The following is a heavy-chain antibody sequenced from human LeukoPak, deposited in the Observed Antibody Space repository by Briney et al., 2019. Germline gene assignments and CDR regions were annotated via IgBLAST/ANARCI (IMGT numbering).Heavy chain of an antibody. CDR2: ISSSGTHT. Sequence: GGSLRLSCAASGFTFSDFAMHWVRQAPGKGLEWLAVISSSGTHTYYAASVKGRFTISRDNSQKTVSLQMNSLTVEDTAVYYCAKSYSAFEYLPFAAFHVWGQGTMVTVSS. CDR3: AKSYSAFEYLPFAAFHV. V-gene: IGHV3-30*18. CDR1: GFTFSDFA. J-gene: IGHJ3*01. D-gene: IGHD5-12*01.